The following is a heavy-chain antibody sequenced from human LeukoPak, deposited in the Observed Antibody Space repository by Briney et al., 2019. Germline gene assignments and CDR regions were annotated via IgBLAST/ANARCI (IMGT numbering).Heavy chain of an antibody. CDR1: GFTFSSYA. CDR2: ISGSGGST. CDR3: ARDTVYDSSGYYYDY. J-gene: IGHJ4*02. Sequence: GASLRLSCAASGFTFSSYAMSWVRQAPGKGLEWVSAISGSGGSTYYADSVKGRFTISRDNSKNTLYLQMNSLRAEDTAVYYCARDTVYDSSGYYYDYWGQGTLVTVSS. D-gene: IGHD3-22*01. V-gene: IGHV3-23*01.